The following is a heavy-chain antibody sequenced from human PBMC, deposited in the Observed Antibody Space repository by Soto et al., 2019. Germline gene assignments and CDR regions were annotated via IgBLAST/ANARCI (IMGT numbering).Heavy chain of an antibody. J-gene: IGHJ4*02. Sequence: GGSLRLSCTASGFTFGDYAMSWFRQAPGKGLEWVGFIRSKAYGGTTEYAASVKGRFTISRDDSKSIAYLQMNSLKTEDTAAYYCTSVRVLHIVATFDCWGKGTLVTLS. CDR3: TSVRVLHIVATFDC. CDR2: IRSKAYGGTT. V-gene: IGHV3-49*03. CDR1: GFTFGDYA. D-gene: IGHD5-12*01.